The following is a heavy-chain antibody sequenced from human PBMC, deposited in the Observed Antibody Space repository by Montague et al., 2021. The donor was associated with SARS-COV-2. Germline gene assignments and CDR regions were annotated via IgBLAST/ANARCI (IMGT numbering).Heavy chain of an antibody. J-gene: IGHJ6*02. D-gene: IGHD2-21*02. CDR1: GGAINRGDYY. Sequence: TLSLTCTVSGGAINRGDYYWTWIRQPPGKGLEWIGNIYTTGDTSYSPSLKGRVGISLDTSKNQVSLNLRSVAAADTAVYYCAREVVHVDVLTDIPKILYYGLDVWGQGTTAVVSS. V-gene: IGHV4-30-4*08. CDR3: AREVVHVDVLTDIPKILYYGLDV. CDR2: IYTTGDT.